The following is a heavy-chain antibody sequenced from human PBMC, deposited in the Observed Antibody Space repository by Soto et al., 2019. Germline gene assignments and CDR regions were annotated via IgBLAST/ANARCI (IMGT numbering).Heavy chain of an antibody. J-gene: IGHJ4*02. V-gene: IGHV5-51*01. CDR2: IYPGDSDV. D-gene: IGHD1-26*01. Sequence: EVQLVQSGAEVKKPGDSLKISCMGAGFSFASDWIGWVRQTPGRGLEWMAIIYPGDSDVRYSPSFQGRVTVSVDKSISTAYLQWDTLEASDTAIYFCVRSVGATPEPREKYFDYWGKGTLVTVSS. CDR1: GFSFASDW. CDR3: VRSVGATPEPREKYFDY.